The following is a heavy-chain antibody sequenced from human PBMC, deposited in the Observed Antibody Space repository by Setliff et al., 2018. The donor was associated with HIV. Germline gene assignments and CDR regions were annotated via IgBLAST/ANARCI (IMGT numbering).Heavy chain of an antibody. V-gene: IGHV4-39*02. CDR1: GASINSGYDY. CDR2: IYNCAST. Sequence: KPSETLSLTCTVSGASINSGYDYWVWIRQPPGKGLQWIGSIYNCASTYYSPSLKRRVIMSVDTSKNRFSLRLSSVSAADTAVYYCARTSYNFWGGPDSWGQGTLVTVSS. CDR3: ARTSYNFWGGPDS. D-gene: IGHD3-3*01. J-gene: IGHJ4*02.